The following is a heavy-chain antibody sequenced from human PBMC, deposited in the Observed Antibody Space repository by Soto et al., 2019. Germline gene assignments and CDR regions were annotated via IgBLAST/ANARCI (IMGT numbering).Heavy chain of an antibody. CDR2: ISGSGGST. V-gene: IGHV3-23*01. CDR3: AKEAPPGYCSGGSCYPYFDY. Sequence: GGSLRLSCAASGFTFSSYAMSWVRQAPGKGLEWVSAISGSGGSTYYADSVKGRFTISRDNSKNTLYLQMNSLRAEDTAVYYCAKEAPPGYCSGGSCYPYFDYWGQGTLVTVSS. D-gene: IGHD2-15*01. CDR1: GFTFSSYA. J-gene: IGHJ4*02.